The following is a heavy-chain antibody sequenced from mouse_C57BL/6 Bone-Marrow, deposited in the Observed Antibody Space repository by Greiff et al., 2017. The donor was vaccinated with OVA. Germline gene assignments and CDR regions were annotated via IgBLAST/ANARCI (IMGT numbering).Heavy chain of an antibody. CDR1: GFSFNTYA. V-gene: IGHV10-1*01. CDR2: IRSKSNNYAT. J-gene: IGHJ4*01. CDR3: VREEDAMDY. Sequence: EVHLVESGGGLVQPKGSLKLSCAASGFSFNTYAMNWVRQAPGKGLEWVARIRSKSNNYATYYAESVKDRFTISRDDSESMLYLQMNNLKTEDTAMYYCVREEDAMDYWGQGTSVTVSS.